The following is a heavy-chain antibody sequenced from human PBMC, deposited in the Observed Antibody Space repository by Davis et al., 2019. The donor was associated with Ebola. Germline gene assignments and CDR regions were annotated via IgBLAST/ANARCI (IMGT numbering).Heavy chain of an antibody. CDR2: INHSGST. D-gene: IGHD4-23*01. CDR1: GGSISSSSYY. V-gene: IGHV4-39*07. Sequence: PGGSLRLSCTVSGGSISSSSYYWGWIRQPPGKGLEWIGEINHSGSTNYNPSLKSRVTVSVDTSKNQFSLKLSSVTAADTAVYYCARVGYGGNFPVYYFDYWGQGTLVTVSS. J-gene: IGHJ4*02. CDR3: ARVGYGGNFPVYYFDY.